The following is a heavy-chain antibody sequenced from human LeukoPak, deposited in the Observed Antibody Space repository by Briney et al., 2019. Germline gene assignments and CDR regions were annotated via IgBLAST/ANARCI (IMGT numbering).Heavy chain of an antibody. CDR2: IKQDGSEK. CDR1: GFTFSSHW. J-gene: IGHJ4*02. D-gene: IGHD1-1*01. CDR3: ARLPYN. Sequence: GGSLRLSCAASGFTFSSHWMSWVRQAPGKGLEWVANIKQDGSEKYYVDSVKGRFTISRDNAKNSLYLQMNSLRAEDTAVYYCARLPYNWGQGTLVTVSS. V-gene: IGHV3-7*01.